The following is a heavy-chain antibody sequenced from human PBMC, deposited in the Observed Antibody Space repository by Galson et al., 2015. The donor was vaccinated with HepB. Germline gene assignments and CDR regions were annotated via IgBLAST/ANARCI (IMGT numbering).Heavy chain of an antibody. V-gene: IGHV3-66*01. J-gene: IGHJ4*02. D-gene: IGHD4-17*01. CDR1: GFTVSSNY. CDR3: ARVGHQMGATVTPPSE. Sequence: SLRLSCAASGFTVSSNYMSWVRQAPGKGLEWVSVIYSGGSTYYADSVKGRFTISRDNSKNTLYLQMNSLRAEDTAVYYCARVGHQMGATVTPPSEWGQGTLVTVSS. CDR2: IYSGGST.